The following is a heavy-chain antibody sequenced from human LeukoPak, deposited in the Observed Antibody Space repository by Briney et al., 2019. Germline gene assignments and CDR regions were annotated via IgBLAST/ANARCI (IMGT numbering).Heavy chain of an antibody. D-gene: IGHD5-18*01. CDR3: AGRGTATDI. CDR2: IITDGGAT. Sequence: PGGSLRLSRVASAFTFSIYAMSWVRQAPGKGLEWVSTIITDGGATIYADSVKGRLTIPRDNSKNTLYLQMNSLRPDDTAVYYCAGRGTATDIWGQGTMVTVSS. J-gene: IGHJ3*02. CDR1: AFTFSIYA. V-gene: IGHV3-23*01.